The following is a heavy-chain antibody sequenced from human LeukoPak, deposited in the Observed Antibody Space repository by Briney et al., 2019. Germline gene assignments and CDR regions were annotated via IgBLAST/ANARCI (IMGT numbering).Heavy chain of an antibody. J-gene: IGHJ3*02. V-gene: IGHV5-51*01. D-gene: IGHD3-10*01. CDR2: IYPRDSDT. Sequence: GESLKISCQGSGSSFTSYWIGWVRQLPGKGLEWMGIIYPRDSDTRYSPYFQGQVTISADKSGTTAYLQWSSLKASDTAMYSCDVTMVRGQAFDIRGQGTMVTVSS. CDR3: DVTMVRGQAFDI. CDR1: GSSFTSYW.